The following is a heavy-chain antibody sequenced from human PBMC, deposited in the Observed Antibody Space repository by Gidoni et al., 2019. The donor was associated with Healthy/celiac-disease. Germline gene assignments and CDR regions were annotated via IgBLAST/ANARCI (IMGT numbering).Heavy chain of an antibody. D-gene: IGHD6-13*01. V-gene: IGHV4-31*03. CDR2: IYYSGST. CDR3: ARESREYSSSWEGNWFDP. Sequence: QVQLQESGPGLVKPSQTLSLTCTVSGGSISSGGYYWSWIRQHPGKGLEWIGYIYYSGSTYYNPSLKSRVTISVDTSKNQFSLKLSSVTAADTAVYYCARESREYSSSWEGNWFDPWGQGTLVTVSS. CDR1: GGSISSGGYY. J-gene: IGHJ5*02.